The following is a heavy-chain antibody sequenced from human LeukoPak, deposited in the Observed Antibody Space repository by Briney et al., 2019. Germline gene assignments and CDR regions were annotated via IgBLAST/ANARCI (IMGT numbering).Heavy chain of an antibody. D-gene: IGHD3-22*01. J-gene: IGHJ4*02. Sequence: GGSLRLSCAASGYTFSSYEMNWVRQAPGKGLESVSYISSSGSTIYYADSVKGRFTISRDNAKNSLYLQMNSLRAEDTAVYYCARESSDYYDSSGYDSPETFDYWGQGTLVTVSS. CDR1: GYTFSSYE. V-gene: IGHV3-48*03. CDR3: ARESSDYYDSSGYDSPETFDY. CDR2: ISSSGSTI.